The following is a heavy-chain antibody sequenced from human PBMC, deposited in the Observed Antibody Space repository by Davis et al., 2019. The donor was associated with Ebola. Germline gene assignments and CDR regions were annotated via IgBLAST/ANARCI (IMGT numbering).Heavy chain of an antibody. CDR3: ARGGQGVGAGRWLDP. J-gene: IGHJ5*02. Sequence: SETLSLTCAVSGGSVSSGGYSWSWLRPPPGKGLEWIGYYYYTGTTYYNPSLKSRVTISVDTSENRFSLKVTSVTPADTAVYYCARGGQGVGAGRWLDPWGQGTLVTVSS. CDR2: YYYTGTT. V-gene: IGHV4-61*08. CDR1: GGSVSSGGYS. D-gene: IGHD2-15*01.